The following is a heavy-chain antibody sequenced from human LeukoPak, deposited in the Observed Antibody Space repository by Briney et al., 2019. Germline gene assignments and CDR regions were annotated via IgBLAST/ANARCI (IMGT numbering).Heavy chain of an antibody. J-gene: IGHJ4*02. CDR1: GYSLTELS. CDR2: FDPEEGET. Sequence: ASVKVSCKVSGYSLTELSMHWVRQAPGKGLEWMGGFDPEEGETIYAQKFQGRVTMTEDTSTDTAYMELSSLRSEDTAVYYCAKAPLGRCTGVICYCFDSWGQGTLVTVSS. D-gene: IGHD2-15*01. CDR3: AKAPLGRCTGVICYCFDS. V-gene: IGHV1-24*01.